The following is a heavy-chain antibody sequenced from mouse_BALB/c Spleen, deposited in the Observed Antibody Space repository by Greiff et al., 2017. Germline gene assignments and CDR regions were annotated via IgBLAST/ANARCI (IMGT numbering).Heavy chain of an antibody. CDR1: GYTFTSYW. J-gene: IGHJ4*01. CDR2: IYPSDSYT. V-gene: IGHV1-69*02. CDR3: TRQYGNYVAMDY. Sequence: VQLQQPGAELVRPGASVKLSCKASGYTFTSYWINWVKQRPGQGLEWIGNIYPSDSYTNYNQKFKDKATLTVDKSSSTAYMQLSSPTSEDSAVYYCTRQYGNYVAMDYWGQGTSVTVSS. D-gene: IGHD2-10*02.